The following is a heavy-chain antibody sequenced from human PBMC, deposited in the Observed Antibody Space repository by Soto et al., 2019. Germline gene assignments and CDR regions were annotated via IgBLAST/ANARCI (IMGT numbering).Heavy chain of an antibody. CDR3: ARITMVRGVIPDY. V-gene: IGHV1-69*02. J-gene: IGHJ4*02. CDR1: GGTFSSYT. D-gene: IGHD3-10*01. Sequence: QVQLVQSGAEVKKPGSSVKVSCKASGGTFSSYTISWVRQAPGQGLEWMGRIIPILGIANYAQKFQGRVTITADKSTSTAYMELSSLRSEDTAVYYCARITMVRGVIPDYWGQGTLVTVSS. CDR2: IIPILGIA.